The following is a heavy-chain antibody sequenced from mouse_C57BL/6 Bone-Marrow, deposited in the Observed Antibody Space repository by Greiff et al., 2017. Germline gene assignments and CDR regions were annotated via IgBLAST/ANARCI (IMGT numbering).Heavy chain of an antibody. J-gene: IGHJ1*03. CDR3: TPGYDGGYWYFDV. D-gene: IGHD2-2*01. CDR2: IRNKANNHAT. CDR1: GFTFSDAW. V-gene: IGHV6-6*01. Sequence: EVKLMESGGGLVQPGGSMKLSCAASGFTFSDAWMDWVRQSPEKGLEWVAEIRNKANNHATYYAESVKGRFTISRDDSKSSVYLQMNSLRAEDTGSYYCTPGYDGGYWYFDVWGTGTTVTVSS.